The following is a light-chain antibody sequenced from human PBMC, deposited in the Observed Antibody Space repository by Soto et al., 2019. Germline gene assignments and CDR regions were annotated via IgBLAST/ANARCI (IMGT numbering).Light chain of an antibody. CDR2: GAS. CDR3: QQYGSSPRT. J-gene: IGKJ1*01. Sequence: EIVLTQSPGTLSLSPGERATLSCRASQSVSSSYLAWYQQKPGQAPGPLIYGASSRATGIPDRFSGSGSGTDFTLTISRLEPEDFAVYYCQQYGSSPRTFGQGTKVPIK. V-gene: IGKV3-20*01. CDR1: QSVSSSY.